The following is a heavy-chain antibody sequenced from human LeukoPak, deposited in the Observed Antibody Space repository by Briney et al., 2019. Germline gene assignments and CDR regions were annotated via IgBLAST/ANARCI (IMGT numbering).Heavy chain of an antibody. CDR2: IRYDGSNK. J-gene: IGHJ3*02. CDR3: AKGGEGYYYGSGSYGAFDI. V-gene: IGHV3-30*02. D-gene: IGHD3-10*01. Sequence: PGGSLRLSCAASGFTFSSYGMHWVRQAPGKGLEWVAFIRYDGSNKYYADSVKGRFTISRDNSKNTLYLQMNSLRAEDTAVYYCAKGGEGYYYGSGSYGAFDIWGQGTMVTVSS. CDR1: GFTFSSYG.